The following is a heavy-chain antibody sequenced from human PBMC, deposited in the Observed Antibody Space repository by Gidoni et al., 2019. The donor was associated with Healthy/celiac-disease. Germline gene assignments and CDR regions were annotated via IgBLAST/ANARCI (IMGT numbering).Heavy chain of an antibody. CDR1: GRSISSSSYY. J-gene: IGHJ3*02. CDR3: ARPGIGSGHFDI. CDR2: IYYSGST. V-gene: IGHV4-39*01. D-gene: IGHD6-19*01. Sequence: QLQLQESGPGLVKPSETLSLTCTVSGRSISSSSYYWGWIRQPPGKGLEWIGSIYYSGSTYYNPSLKSRVTISVDTSKNQFSLKLSSVTAADTAVYYCARPGIGSGHFDIWGQGTMVTVSS.